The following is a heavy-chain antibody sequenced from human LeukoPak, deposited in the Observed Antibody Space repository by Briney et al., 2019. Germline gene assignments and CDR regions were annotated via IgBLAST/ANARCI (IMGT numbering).Heavy chain of an antibody. CDR2: IKSNNAGWTT. CDR3: TPVMVEDRGF. Sequence: PGGSLRLSCAASGFIFNKAWMNWVRQAPGKGPEWVARIKSNNAGWTTDYASPVEGRFIISRDDSKNTIYLQMNRLIIDDTDIYYCTPVMVEDRGFWGQGTLVTVSS. J-gene: IGHJ4*02. CDR1: GFIFNKAW. V-gene: IGHV3-15*01. D-gene: IGHD2-21*01.